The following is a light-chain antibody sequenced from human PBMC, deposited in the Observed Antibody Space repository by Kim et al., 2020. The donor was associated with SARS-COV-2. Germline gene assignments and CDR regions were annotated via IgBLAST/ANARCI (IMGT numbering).Light chain of an antibody. Sequence: VSPGERATLSCRASQTVSNNLAWYQHKPGQAPRLLIYGASTRATGIPARFSGSGSGTEFTLTIDGLQYEDFALYFCQQYDDWPSWTFGQGTKVEIK. CDR1: QTVSNN. V-gene: IGKV3-15*01. CDR2: GAS. J-gene: IGKJ1*01. CDR3: QQYDDWPSWT.